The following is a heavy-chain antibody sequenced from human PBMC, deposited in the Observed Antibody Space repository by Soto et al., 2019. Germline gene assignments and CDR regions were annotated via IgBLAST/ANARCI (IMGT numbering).Heavy chain of an antibody. CDR1: GFTFSSYA. CDR2: ISGSGGTT. J-gene: IGHJ4*02. Sequence: LRLSCAASGFTFSSYAMTWVRQAPGQGLEWVASISGSGGTTNYADSVKGRFTISRDNSKNTAYLQMNSLRAEDTAVYYCAKDYDSSGYYRTFDYWGQGTLGTVSS. V-gene: IGHV3-23*01. D-gene: IGHD3-22*01. CDR3: AKDYDSSGYYRTFDY.